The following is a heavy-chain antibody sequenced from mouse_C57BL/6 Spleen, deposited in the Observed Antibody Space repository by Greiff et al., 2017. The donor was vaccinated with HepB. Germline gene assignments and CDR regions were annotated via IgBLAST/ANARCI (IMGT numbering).Heavy chain of an antibody. Sequence: DVMLVESGGDLVKPGGSLKLSCAASGFTFSSYGMSWVRQTPDKRLEWVATISSGGSYTYYPDSVKGRFTISRDNAKNTLYLQMSSLKSEDTAMYYCARQPAQAHYYAMDYWGQGTSVTVSS. J-gene: IGHJ4*01. V-gene: IGHV5-6*02. CDR1: GFTFSSYG. D-gene: IGHD3-2*02. CDR3: ARQPAQAHYYAMDY. CDR2: ISSGGSYT.